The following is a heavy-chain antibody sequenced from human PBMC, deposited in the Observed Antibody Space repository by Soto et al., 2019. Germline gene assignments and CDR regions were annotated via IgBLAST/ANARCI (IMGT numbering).Heavy chain of an antibody. CDR3: ARVGYFDWLSPTPYYFDY. V-gene: IGHV4-59*01. CDR1: GGSISSYY. J-gene: IGHJ4*02. D-gene: IGHD3-9*01. Sequence: SETLSLTCTVSGGSISSYYWSWIRPPPGKGLECIGYIYYGGSTNYNHSLKSRVTISVDTSKNQFSLKLSSVTAADTAVYYCARVGYFDWLSPTPYYFDYWGQGTLVTVSS. CDR2: IYYGGST.